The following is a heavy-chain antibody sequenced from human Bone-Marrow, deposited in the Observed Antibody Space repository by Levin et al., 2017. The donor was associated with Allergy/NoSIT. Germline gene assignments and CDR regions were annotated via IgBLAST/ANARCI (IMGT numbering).Heavy chain of an antibody. Sequence: GESLKISCKGSGYSFTSYWISWVRQMPGKGLEWMGRIDPSDSYTNYSPSFQGHVTISADKSISTAYLQWSSLKASDTAMYYCARPVLREEWLPNWFDPWGQGTLVTVSS. CDR1: GYSFTSYW. CDR2: IDPSDSYT. D-gene: IGHD3-3*01. J-gene: IGHJ5*02. V-gene: IGHV5-10-1*01. CDR3: ARPVLREEWLPNWFDP.